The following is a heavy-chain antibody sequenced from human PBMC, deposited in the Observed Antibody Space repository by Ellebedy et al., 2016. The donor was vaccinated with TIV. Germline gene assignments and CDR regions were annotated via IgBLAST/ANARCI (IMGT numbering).Heavy chain of an antibody. CDR3: ARRGSGDTPDY. D-gene: IGHD3-10*01. CDR2: IYPGDSDT. CDR1: GYSFTTYW. J-gene: IGHJ4*02. Sequence: PGGSLRLSCKGSGYSFTTYWIGRVRQMPGKGLEWMGIIYPGDSDTRYSPSFQGQVTISADKSISIAYMQWSSLKASDTAMYYCARRGSGDTPDYWGQGTQVTVSS. V-gene: IGHV5-51*01.